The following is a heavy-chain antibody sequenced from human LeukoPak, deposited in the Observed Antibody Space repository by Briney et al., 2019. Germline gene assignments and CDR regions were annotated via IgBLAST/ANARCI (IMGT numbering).Heavy chain of an antibody. CDR1: GFTHSNYW. CDR2: IKPDGSEK. J-gene: IGHJ4*02. CDR3: ARDQTPFV. Sequence: GGSLRLSCAASGFTHSNYWMTWVRQAPGKGLEWVANIKPDGSEKYYVDSVKGRFTISRDDAKNSLYLQMNSLRAEDTAVYYCARDQTPFVWGQGTLVTVSS. V-gene: IGHV3-7*01.